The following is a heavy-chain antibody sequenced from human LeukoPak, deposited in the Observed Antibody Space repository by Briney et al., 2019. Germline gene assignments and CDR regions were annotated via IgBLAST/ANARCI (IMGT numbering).Heavy chain of an antibody. CDR2: MNPNSGNT. V-gene: IGHV1-8*01. D-gene: IGHD3-3*01. CDR3: ATDSPFGVLDY. Sequence: ASVKVSCKASGYTFTSYDINWVRQATGQGLEWMGWMNPNSGNTGYAQKFQGRVTMTEDTSTDTAYMELSSLRSEDTAVYYCATDSPFGVLDYWGQGTLVTVSS. J-gene: IGHJ4*02. CDR1: GYTFTSYD.